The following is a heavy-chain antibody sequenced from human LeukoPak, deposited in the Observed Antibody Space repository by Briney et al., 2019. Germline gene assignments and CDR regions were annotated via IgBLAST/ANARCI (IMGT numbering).Heavy chain of an antibody. CDR3: ASSLLRYSGYGN. Sequence: GGSLRLSCAASGFTFSSYSMNWVRQAPGKGLEWVSSISSSSSYIYYADSVKGRFTISRDNAKNSLYLQMNSLRAEDTAVYYCASSLLRYSGYGNWGQGTLVTVSS. D-gene: IGHD5-12*01. V-gene: IGHV3-21*01. CDR1: GFTFSSYS. J-gene: IGHJ4*02. CDR2: ISSSSSYI.